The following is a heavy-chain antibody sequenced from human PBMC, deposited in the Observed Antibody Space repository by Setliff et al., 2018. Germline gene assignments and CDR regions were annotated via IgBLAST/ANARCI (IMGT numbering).Heavy chain of an antibody. J-gene: IGHJ3*02. Sequence: SETLSLTCSVYGESFSNNYWSWICQTPGKGLEWIGESNHGGSTSYHPSLKSRLTMSVDTSKNQFSLKLTSVTAADTAVYYCARGRMRGSCSGPSCTYDPFDIWGQGTPVTVSS. CDR2: SNHGGST. D-gene: IGHD2-2*01. CDR1: GESFSNNY. V-gene: IGHV4-34*01. CDR3: ARGRMRGSCSGPSCTYDPFDI.